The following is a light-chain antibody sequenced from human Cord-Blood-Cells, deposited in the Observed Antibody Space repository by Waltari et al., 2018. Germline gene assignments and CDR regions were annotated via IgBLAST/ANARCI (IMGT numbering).Light chain of an antibody. CDR2: DVS. V-gene: IGLV2-14*03. CDR1: SSAVGGYNF. J-gene: IGLJ1*01. CDR3: SSYTSSSTYV. Sequence: QSALTQPASVSGSPGPSLTLPCTGTSSAVGGYNFVPWYQQHPGKAPKLMIYDVSNRPSGVSNRFSGSKSGNTASLTISGLQAEDEADYYCSSYTSSSTYVFGTGTKVTVL.